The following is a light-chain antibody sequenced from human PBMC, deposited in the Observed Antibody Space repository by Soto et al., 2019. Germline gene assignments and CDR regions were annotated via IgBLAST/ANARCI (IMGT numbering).Light chain of an antibody. Sequence: ERVLTQSPATLSVSPGERATLSCRSSQSLTGKLVWYQQKPGQAPRLLIYGASTRATGVPDRFSGSGSGAEFTLTISSLQSEDFAVYYCQQYSNWPLTFGGGTKVEIK. CDR3: QQYSNWPLT. J-gene: IGKJ4*01. CDR1: QSLTGK. CDR2: GAS. V-gene: IGKV3-15*01.